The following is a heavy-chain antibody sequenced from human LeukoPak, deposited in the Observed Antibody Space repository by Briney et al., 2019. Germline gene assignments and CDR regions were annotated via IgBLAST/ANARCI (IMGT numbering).Heavy chain of an antibody. Sequence: ASVKVSCKVSGYTFTDYYMHWVQQAPGKGLEWMGLVDPEDGETIYAEKFQGRVTITADTSTDTAYMELSSQRSEDTAVYYCASLGHSSGYSNSFDYWGQGTLVTVSS. CDR1: GYTFTDYY. J-gene: IGHJ4*02. CDR3: ASLGHSSGYSNSFDY. D-gene: IGHD3-22*01. V-gene: IGHV1-69-2*01. CDR2: VDPEDGET.